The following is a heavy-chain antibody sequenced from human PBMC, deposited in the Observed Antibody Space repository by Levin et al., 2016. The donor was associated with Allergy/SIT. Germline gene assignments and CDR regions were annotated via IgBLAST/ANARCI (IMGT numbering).Heavy chain of an antibody. D-gene: IGHD6-19*01. V-gene: IGHV4-34*01. CDR2: INHSGST. Sequence: WIRQPPGKGLEWIGEINHSGSTNYNPSLKSRVTISVDTSKNQFSLKLSSVTAADTAVYYCARKSSGWYGYWGQGTLVTVSS. CDR3: ARKSSGWYGY. J-gene: IGHJ4*02.